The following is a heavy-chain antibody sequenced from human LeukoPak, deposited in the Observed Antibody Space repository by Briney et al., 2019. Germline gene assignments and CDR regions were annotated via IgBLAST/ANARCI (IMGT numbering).Heavy chain of an antibody. D-gene: IGHD3-22*01. CDR2: ISSSSSYI. CDR1: GFTFSSYS. V-gene: IGHV3-21*01. J-gene: IGHJ3*02. CDR3: ARVRHYYVSSGPVGI. Sequence: GGSLRLSCAASGFTFSSYSMNWVRQAPGKGLEWVSSISSSSSYIYYADSVKGRFTISRDNAKNSLYLQMNSLRAEDTAVYYCARVRHYYVSSGPVGIWGQGTMVTVSS.